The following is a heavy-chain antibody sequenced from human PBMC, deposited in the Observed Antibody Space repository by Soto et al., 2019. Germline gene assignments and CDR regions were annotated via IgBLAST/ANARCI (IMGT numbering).Heavy chain of an antibody. J-gene: IGHJ3*02. V-gene: IGHV1-24*01. CDR2: FDPEDGET. CDR3: ATDMLWYYYDSSGYSHDAFDI. CDR1: GYTLTELS. D-gene: IGHD3-22*01. Sequence: ASVKVSCKVSGYTLTELSMHWVRQAPGRGLEWMGGFDPEDGETIYAQKFQGRVTMTEDTSTDTAYMELSSLRSEDTAVYYCATDMLWYYYDSSGYSHDAFDIWGQGTMVTVSS.